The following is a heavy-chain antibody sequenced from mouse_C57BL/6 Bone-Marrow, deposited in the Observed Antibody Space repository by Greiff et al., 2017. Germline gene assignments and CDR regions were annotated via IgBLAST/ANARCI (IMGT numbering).Heavy chain of an antibody. V-gene: IGHV5-2*01. J-gene: IGHJ4*01. Sequence: EVKLVESGGGLVQPGESLKLSCASNEFDFPSHDMSWVRKTPEKRLALAAAINSDGGSTYYPDTMEGRFIISRDNTKKTLYLQMSSLRSEDTALYYCARDNDGCHGWRAIDYWGQGTSVTVSS. CDR3: ARDNDGCHGWRAIDY. CDR1: EFDFPSHD. CDR2: INSDGGST. D-gene: IGHD2-3*01.